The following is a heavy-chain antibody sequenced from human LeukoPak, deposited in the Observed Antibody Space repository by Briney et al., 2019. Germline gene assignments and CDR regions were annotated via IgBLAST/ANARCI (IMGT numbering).Heavy chain of an antibody. Sequence: GGSLRLSCAASGFTFSSHAMGWVRQAPGKGLDWVSGIGGLGGSTYYAGSVKGRFTISRDNSQNTLYLHMNSLRADDTAVYYCARDPGVVAFHYFDYWGQGSLVTVSS. J-gene: IGHJ4*02. CDR3: ARDPGVVAFHYFDY. D-gene: IGHD3-3*01. CDR1: GFTFSSHA. CDR2: IGGLGGST. V-gene: IGHV3-23*01.